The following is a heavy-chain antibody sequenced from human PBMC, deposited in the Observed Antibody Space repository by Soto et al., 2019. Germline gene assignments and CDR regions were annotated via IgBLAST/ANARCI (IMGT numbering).Heavy chain of an antibody. CDR2: IYYSGST. V-gene: IGHV4-39*01. CDR1: GGSISSSSYY. Sequence: TLSLTCTVSGGSISSSSYYWGWIRQPPGKGLEWIGSIYYSGSTYYNPSLKSRVTISVDTSKNQFSLKLSSVTAADTAVYYCARRAVRGVRIYYYYGMDVWGQGTTVTVSS. CDR3: ARRAVRGVRIYYYYGMDV. J-gene: IGHJ6*02. D-gene: IGHD3-10*01.